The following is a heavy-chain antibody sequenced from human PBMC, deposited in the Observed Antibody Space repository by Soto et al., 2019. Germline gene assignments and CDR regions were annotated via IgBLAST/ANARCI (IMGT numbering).Heavy chain of an antibody. V-gene: IGHV5-51*01. D-gene: IGHD5-18*01. Sequence: GASLKISCKGSGYTFTNYWIGWVRQMPGKGPEWMAIIYPGDSDTRYNPSFQGQVTISADKSTSTAYLKWSSVRASDTAMYYCVRRYTALDYVDYWGQGTQVTVSS. CDR3: VRRYTALDYVDY. J-gene: IGHJ4*02. CDR2: IYPGDSDT. CDR1: GYTFTNYW.